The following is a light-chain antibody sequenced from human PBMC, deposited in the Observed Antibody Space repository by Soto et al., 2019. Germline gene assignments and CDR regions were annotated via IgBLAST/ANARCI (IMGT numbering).Light chain of an antibody. CDR2: LGS. CDR3: MQALQTPRT. CDR1: QSLLHGNGYNY. J-gene: IGKJ3*01. Sequence: DIVMTQSPLSLPVTPGEPASISCRSSQSLLHGNGYNYLDWFLQKPGQSPQPLIYLGSNRASGVPDRFSGSGSGTDFILKISRVEAEDVGVYYCMQALQTPRTFGPGSKVDSK. V-gene: IGKV2-28*01.